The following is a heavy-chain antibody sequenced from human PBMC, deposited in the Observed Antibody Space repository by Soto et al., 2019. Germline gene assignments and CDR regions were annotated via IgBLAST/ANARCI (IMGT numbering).Heavy chain of an antibody. CDR3: ATTVTDFDY. CDR1: GYTFTRYD. J-gene: IGHJ4*02. CDR2: MNPNSGNT. D-gene: IGHD4-17*01. V-gene: IGHV1-8*01. Sequence: QVQLVQSGAEVKEPGASVKVSCKASGYTFTRYDVNWVRQATGQGLEWMGWMNPNSGNTGYAQRFQVRVTMTRDTSLSTAYMELSSLKPEDTAVYYCATTVTDFDYWGQGTLVTVAS.